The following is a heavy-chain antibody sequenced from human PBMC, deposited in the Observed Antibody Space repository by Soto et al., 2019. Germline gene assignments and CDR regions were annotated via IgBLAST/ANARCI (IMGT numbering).Heavy chain of an antibody. CDR3: AKVWASGSYFGYYFDY. V-gene: IGHV3-23*01. D-gene: IGHD1-26*01. J-gene: IGHJ4*02. CDR1: GFTFSSYA. CDR2: ISGSGGST. Sequence: EVQLLESGGGLVQPGGSLRLSCAASGFTFSSYAMSWVRQAPGKGLEWVSAISGSGGSTYYADSVKGRFTISRDNSKNTLYLQMNSLRAEDTAVYYCAKVWASGSYFGYYFDYWGQGTLVTVSS.